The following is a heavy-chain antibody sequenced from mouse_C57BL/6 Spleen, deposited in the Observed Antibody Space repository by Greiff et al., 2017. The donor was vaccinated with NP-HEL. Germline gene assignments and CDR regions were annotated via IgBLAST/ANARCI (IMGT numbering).Heavy chain of an antibody. D-gene: IGHD2-4*01. CDR3: TAIYFENY. CDR2: IRLKSDNYAT. Sequence: EVQLVESGGGLVQPGGSMKLSCVASGFTFSNYWMNWVRQSPEKGLEWVAQIRLKSDNYATHYAESVKGRFTISRDDSKSSVYLQMNNLRAEDTGIYYCTAIYFENYWGQGTTLTVSS. CDR1: GFTFSNYW. J-gene: IGHJ2*01. V-gene: IGHV6-3*01.